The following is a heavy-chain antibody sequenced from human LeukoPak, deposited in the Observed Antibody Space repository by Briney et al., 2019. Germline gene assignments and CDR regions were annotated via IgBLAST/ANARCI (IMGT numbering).Heavy chain of an antibody. Sequence: SETLSLTCAVSGGAFSGYYWTWIRHPPGKGLEWIGEINHSGSANYNPSLKSRVTISLDTSKNQFSLKVSSVTAADTAVYYCARGKGTVTTQWGQGTLVTVSS. CDR3: ARGKGTVTTQ. J-gene: IGHJ4*02. CDR2: INHSGSA. D-gene: IGHD4-17*01. CDR1: GGAFSGYY. V-gene: IGHV4-34*01.